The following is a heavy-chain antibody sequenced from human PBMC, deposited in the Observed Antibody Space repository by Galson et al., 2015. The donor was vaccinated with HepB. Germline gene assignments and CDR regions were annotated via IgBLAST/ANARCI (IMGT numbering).Heavy chain of an antibody. CDR3: AKTTVLMYFDL. Sequence: SLRLSCAASGFTVSSNYMSWVRQAPGKGLEWVSVIYSGGRTYYADSVKGRVTISRDNSKNTLYLQMNSLRAEDAAVYYCAKTTVLMYFDLWGRGTLVTVSS. CDR2: IYSGGRT. CDR1: GFTVSSNY. J-gene: IGHJ2*01. V-gene: IGHV3-53*01. D-gene: IGHD4-23*01.